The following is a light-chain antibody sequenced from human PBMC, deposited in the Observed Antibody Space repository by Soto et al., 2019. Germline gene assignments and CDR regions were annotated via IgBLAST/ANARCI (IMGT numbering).Light chain of an antibody. CDR3: QQYGRSPRT. J-gene: IGKJ2*01. Sequence: EIVLTQSPGTLSLSPGERATLSCRASQSVSSSYLAWYQQKPGQAPRLLIYGAYRRATGIPDRISGSGSGTDFTLTIRRLEPEDFAVDYCQQYGRSPRTFGQGTKLESK. V-gene: IGKV3-20*01. CDR1: QSVSSSY. CDR2: GAY.